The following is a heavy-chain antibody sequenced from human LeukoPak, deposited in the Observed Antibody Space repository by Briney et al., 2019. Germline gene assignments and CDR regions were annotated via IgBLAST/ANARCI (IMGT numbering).Heavy chain of an antibody. V-gene: IGHV3-30*18. D-gene: IGHD2-15*01. CDR2: ISYDGSNK. J-gene: IGHJ4*02. Sequence: GGSLRLSRAASGFTFSSYGMHWVRQAPGKGLEWVAFISYDGSNKYYADSVKGRFTISRDNSKNTLYLQMNNLRADDTAVYYCAKARYDGEEMIAATDYWGQGTLVTVSS. CDR3: AKARYDGEEMIAATDY. CDR1: GFTFSSYG.